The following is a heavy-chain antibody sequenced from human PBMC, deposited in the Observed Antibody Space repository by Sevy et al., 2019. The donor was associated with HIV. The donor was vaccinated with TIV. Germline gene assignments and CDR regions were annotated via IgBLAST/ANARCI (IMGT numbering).Heavy chain of an antibody. J-gene: IGHJ3*02. D-gene: IGHD3-22*01. Sequence: GGSLRLSYAASGFTFDDYAMHWVRQAPGKGLEWVSGISWNSGSIGYADSVKGRFTISRDNAKNSLYLQMNSLRAEDTALYYCAKARRVVVEGGAFDIWGQGTMVTVSS. V-gene: IGHV3-9*01. CDR3: AKARRVVVEGGAFDI. CDR1: GFTFDDYA. CDR2: ISWNSGSI.